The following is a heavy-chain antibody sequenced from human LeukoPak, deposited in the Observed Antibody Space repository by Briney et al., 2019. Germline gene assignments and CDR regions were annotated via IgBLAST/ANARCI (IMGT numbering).Heavy chain of an antibody. CDR1: GRPISSYY. J-gene: IGHJ4*02. D-gene: IGHD3-22*01. Sequence: SETLSLTCTVSGRPISSYYGSWIRQPAGKGLEGIGRIYTSGSTNYNSSLKRRVTMSVDTSKNQFSLKLSSVTAADTAVYYCARGYDSSGLDYWGQGPLATVSS. CDR3: ARGYDSSGLDY. CDR2: IYTSGST. V-gene: IGHV4-4*07.